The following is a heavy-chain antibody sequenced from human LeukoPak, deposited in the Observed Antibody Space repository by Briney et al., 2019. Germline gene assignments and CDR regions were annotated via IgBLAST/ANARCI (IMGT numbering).Heavy chain of an antibody. D-gene: IGHD2-2*02. CDR1: GGTFSSYA. V-gene: IGHV1-69*05. Sequence: ASVKVSCKASGGTFSSYAISWVRQAPGQGLGWMGGIIPIFGTANYAQKFQGRVTITTDESTSTAYMELSSLRSEDTAVYYCATGYCSSTSCYTYYYYYYMDVWGKGTTVTVSS. CDR2: IIPIFGTA. CDR3: ATGYCSSTSCYTYYYYYYMDV. J-gene: IGHJ6*03.